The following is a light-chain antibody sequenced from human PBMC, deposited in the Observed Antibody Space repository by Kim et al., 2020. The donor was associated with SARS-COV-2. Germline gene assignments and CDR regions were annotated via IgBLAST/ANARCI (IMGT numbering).Light chain of an antibody. J-gene: IGLJ3*02. CDR1: KLGDKY. V-gene: IGLV3-1*01. CDR3: QAWDSSTGV. CDR2: QDS. Sequence: SVSPGQTASITCSGDKLGDKYACWYQQKQGQSPVLGIYQDSKRPSGIPERFSGSNSGNTATLTISGTQAMDEADYYCQAWDSSTGVFGGGTQLTVL.